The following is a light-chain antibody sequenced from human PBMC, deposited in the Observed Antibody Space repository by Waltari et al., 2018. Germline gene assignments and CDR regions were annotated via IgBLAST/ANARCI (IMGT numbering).Light chain of an antibody. CDR1: SSDGGGYNY. Sequence: QSALTQPRPVSGSPGQSVTISCTGTSSDGGGYNYVYWYQQHPDKAPKLIIYDINKRPSGVPDRFSGSKSGNTASLTISGLQAEDEADYYCCSYVGSNIYWVFGGGTKLTVL. CDR2: DIN. V-gene: IGLV2-11*01. J-gene: IGLJ3*02. CDR3: CSYVGSNIYWV.